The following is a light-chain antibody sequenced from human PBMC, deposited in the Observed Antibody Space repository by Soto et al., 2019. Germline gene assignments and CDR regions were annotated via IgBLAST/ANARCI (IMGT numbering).Light chain of an antibody. J-gene: IGLJ2*01. CDR2: DVS. CDR3: SSYTSSSTPSVV. V-gene: IGLV2-14*01. CDR1: SSDVGGYNY. Sequence: QSALTQPASVSGSPGQSITISCTGTSSDVGGYNYVSWYQQHPGKDPKLMIYDVSNRPSGVSNRFSGSKSGNTASLTISGLQAADEADYYCSSYTSSSTPSVVFGGGTKLTVL.